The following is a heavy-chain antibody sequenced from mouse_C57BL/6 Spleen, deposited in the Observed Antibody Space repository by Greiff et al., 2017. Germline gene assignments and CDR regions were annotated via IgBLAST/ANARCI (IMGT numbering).Heavy chain of an antibody. CDR2: INPNNGGT. J-gene: IGHJ3*01. D-gene: IGHD4-1*01. Sequence: EVQLQQSGPELVKPGASVKISCKASGYTFTDYYMNWVKQSHGKSLEWIGDINPNNGGTSYNQKFKGKATLTVDKSSSTAYMELRSLTSEDSAVYYCAPGRGAWFAYWGQGTLVTVSA. CDR3: APGRGAWFAY. CDR1: GYTFTDYY. V-gene: IGHV1-26*01.